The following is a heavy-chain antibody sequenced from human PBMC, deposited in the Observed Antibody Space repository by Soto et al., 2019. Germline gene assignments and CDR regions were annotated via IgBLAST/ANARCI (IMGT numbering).Heavy chain of an antibody. J-gene: IGHJ4*02. CDR2: INPLGGST. CDR3: GRGLFTGDY. D-gene: IGHD3-16*01. Sequence: QVQLVQSGAEVKKPGASVKVSCKASGYTFTSSYIHWVRQAPGQGLEWMAIINPLGGSTNYAQQFQGRVTVTMDTSASTVYMELSSLRSEDTAVYYCGRGLFTGDYWGRGTLVTVSS. V-gene: IGHV1-46*01. CDR1: GYTFTSSY.